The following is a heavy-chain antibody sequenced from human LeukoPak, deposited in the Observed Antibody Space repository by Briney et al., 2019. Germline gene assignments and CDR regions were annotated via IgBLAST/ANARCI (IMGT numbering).Heavy chain of an antibody. Sequence: GSLRLSCAASGFTFSSYSMHWVRQAPGKGLEYVSAISSNGGTTYYANSVKGRFTISRDNSKNTLYLQMGSLRAEDMAVYYCARVTDTGWFDPWGQGTLVTVSS. CDR2: ISSNGGTT. J-gene: IGHJ5*02. D-gene: IGHD1-20*01. V-gene: IGHV3-64*01. CDR1: GFTFSSYS. CDR3: ARVTDTGWFDP.